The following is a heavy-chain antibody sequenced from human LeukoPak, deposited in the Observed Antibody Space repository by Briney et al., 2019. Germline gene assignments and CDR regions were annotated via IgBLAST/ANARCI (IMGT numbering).Heavy chain of an antibody. CDR3: ARDRSGYTFDD. D-gene: IGHD5-18*01. CDR1: GFTFSSYS. Sequence: PGGSLRLSCAASGFTFSSYSMNWVRQAPGKGLEWVSSTSTTSNYIYYADSVKGRFTISRDNAKNSLYLQMNSLRAEDTAVYYCARDRSGYTFDDWGQGTLVTVSP. V-gene: IGHV3-21*01. CDR2: TSTTSNYI. J-gene: IGHJ4*02.